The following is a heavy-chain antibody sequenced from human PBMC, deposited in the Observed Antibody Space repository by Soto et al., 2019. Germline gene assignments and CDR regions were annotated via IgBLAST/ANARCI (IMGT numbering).Heavy chain of an antibody. V-gene: IGHV4-39*01. CDR2: ISYSGTT. CDR3: ARRSGYNFYYNYYGMDV. D-gene: IGHD3-22*01. Sequence: SETLSLTCTVSGGSISSSSYYWGWIRQPPGKGLEWIGSISYSGTTYYNPSLKSRVTISVDTSKNQFSLKLSSVTAADTAVYYCARRSGYNFYYNYYGMDVWGQGTTVTVSS. CDR1: GGSISSSSYY. J-gene: IGHJ6*02.